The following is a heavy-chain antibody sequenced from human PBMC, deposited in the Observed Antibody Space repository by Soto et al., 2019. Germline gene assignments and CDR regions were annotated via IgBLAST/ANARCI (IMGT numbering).Heavy chain of an antibody. CDR3: ARDNRGSYYRGKTLDY. Sequence: QVQLVQSGAEVKKPGASVKVSCKTFGYTFTSYYLHWVRQAPGQGLEWMGIINPSGGTTDYAQKFQGRVTMTRDTSTSTVYMELSSLRSEDTAVYHCARDNRGSYYRGKTLDYWGQGTLVNVSS. CDR2: INPSGGTT. J-gene: IGHJ4*02. V-gene: IGHV1-46*01. D-gene: IGHD1-26*01. CDR1: GYTFTSYY.